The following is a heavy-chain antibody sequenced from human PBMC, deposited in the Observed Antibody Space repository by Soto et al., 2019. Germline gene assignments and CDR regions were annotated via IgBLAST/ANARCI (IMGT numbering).Heavy chain of an antibody. J-gene: IGHJ6*03. V-gene: IGHV4-59*08. D-gene: IGHD3-3*01. CDR2: IYYSGST. Sequence: PSETLSLTCTVSGGSISSYYWSWIRHPPGKGLEWIGYIYYSGSTNYNPSLKSRVTISVDTSKNQFSLKLSSVTAADTAVYYCARHQTPDFWSGLDYYYYYYYMDVWGKGTTVTVSS. CDR3: ARHQTPDFWSGLDYYYYYYYMDV. CDR1: GGSISSYY.